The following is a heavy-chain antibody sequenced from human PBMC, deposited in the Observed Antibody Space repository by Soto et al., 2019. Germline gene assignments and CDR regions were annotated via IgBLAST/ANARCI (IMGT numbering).Heavy chain of an antibody. CDR3: ARVLYGNTDAFDI. V-gene: IGHV3-48*01. J-gene: IGHJ3*02. CDR2: ISSSSSTI. CDR1: GFTFSSFS. Sequence: GGSLRLSCAASGFTFSSFSMNWVRQAPGKGLEWVSYISSSSSTIYYADSVKGRFTISRDNAKNSLYLQMNSLRAEDTAVYYCARVLYGNTDAFDIWGQGTMVTVS. D-gene: IGHD3-16*01.